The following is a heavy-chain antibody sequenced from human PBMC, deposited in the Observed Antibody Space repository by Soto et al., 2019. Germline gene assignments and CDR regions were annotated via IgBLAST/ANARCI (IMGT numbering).Heavy chain of an antibody. J-gene: IGHJ4*02. Sequence: QITLKESGPTLVKPTQTLTLTCTFSGFSLSASGVGVGWIRQPPGKALEWLALIYWDDDKRYSPSLKSRLTITKDTSKNQVVLSMTTMDPVDTATYYCAHVVTTVTTRWGQGTLVTVSS. CDR3: AHVVTTVTTR. V-gene: IGHV2-5*02. CDR2: IYWDDDK. CDR1: GFSLSASGVG. D-gene: IGHD4-17*01.